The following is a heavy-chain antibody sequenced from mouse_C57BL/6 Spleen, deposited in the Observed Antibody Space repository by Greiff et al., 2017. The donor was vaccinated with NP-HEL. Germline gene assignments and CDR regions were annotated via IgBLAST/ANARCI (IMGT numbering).Heavy chain of an antibody. D-gene: IGHD3-2*02. J-gene: IGHJ3*01. V-gene: IGHV1-55*01. Sequence: QVQLQQSGAELVKPGASVKMSCKASGYTFTSYWITWVKQRPGQGLEWIGDIYPGSGSTNYNEKFKSKATLTVDTSSSTAYMQLSSLTSEDSAVYYCARGGSSGAWFAYWGQGTLVTVSA. CDR3: ARGGSSGAWFAY. CDR1: GYTFTSYW. CDR2: IYPGSGST.